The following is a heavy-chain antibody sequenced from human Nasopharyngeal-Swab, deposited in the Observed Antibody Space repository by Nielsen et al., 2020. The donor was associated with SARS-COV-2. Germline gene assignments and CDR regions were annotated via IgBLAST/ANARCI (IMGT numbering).Heavy chain of an antibody. CDR3: AKEVQLKRTTGYYYYYGMDV. D-gene: IGHD1-1*01. V-gene: IGHV3-23*01. J-gene: IGHJ6*02. Sequence: GESLKISCAASGFTFSSYAMSWVHQAPGKGLEWVSAISGSGGSTYYADSVKGRFTISRDNSKNTLYLQMNSLRAEDTAVYYCAKEVQLKRTTGYYYYYGMDVWGQGTTVTVSS. CDR1: GFTFSSYA. CDR2: ISGSGGST.